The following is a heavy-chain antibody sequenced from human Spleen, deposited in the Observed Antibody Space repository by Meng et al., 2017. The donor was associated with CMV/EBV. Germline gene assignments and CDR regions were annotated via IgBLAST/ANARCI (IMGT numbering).Heavy chain of an antibody. D-gene: IGHD1-26*01. Sequence: SETLSLTCTVSGGSISTYYWSWVRQPPGKGLEWIGYIYYSGTTNYNPSLKSRVTMSVDTSTNQFSLKLTSVTAADTAVYCCARSLGHSPDNWGQGTLVTVSS. J-gene: IGHJ4*02. CDR2: IYYSGTT. CDR1: GGSISTYY. CDR3: ARSLGHSPDN. V-gene: IGHV4-59*01.